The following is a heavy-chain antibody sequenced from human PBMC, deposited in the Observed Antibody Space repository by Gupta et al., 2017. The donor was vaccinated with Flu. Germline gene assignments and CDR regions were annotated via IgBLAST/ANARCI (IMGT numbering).Heavy chain of an antibody. D-gene: IGHD6-19*01. CDR1: GFTFDTYP. Sequence: EVQLVESGGGLVKPGGSMSLSCAVSGFTFDTYPMNWVRQPPGKGLEWVSSISSGNSYIYYADSVKGRFSISRDNAKNSLYLQMDSLRVEDTAVYYCARVGFSSGWYGSDYWGQGSLVTVSS. CDR3: ARVGFSSGWYGSDY. CDR2: ISSGNSYI. V-gene: IGHV3-21*01. J-gene: IGHJ4*02.